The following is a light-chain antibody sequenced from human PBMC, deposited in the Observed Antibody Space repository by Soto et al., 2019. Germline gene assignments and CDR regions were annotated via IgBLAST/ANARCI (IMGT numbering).Light chain of an antibody. CDR2: GNS. J-gene: IGLJ3*02. CDR3: QSYDSSLSGSL. Sequence: QSVLTQPPSVSGAPGQRVTFSCTGSSSNIGAGYDVHWYQQLPGTAPKLLIYGNSNRPSGVPDRFSGSKSGTSASLAITGLQAEDEADYYCQSYDSSLSGSLFGGGTKLHVL. CDR1: SSNIGAGYD. V-gene: IGLV1-40*01.